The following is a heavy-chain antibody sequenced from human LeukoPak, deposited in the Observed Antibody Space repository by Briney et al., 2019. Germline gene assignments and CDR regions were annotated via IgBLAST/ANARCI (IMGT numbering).Heavy chain of an antibody. CDR2: TSAYDGNT. V-gene: IGHV1-18*01. J-gene: IGHJ3*02. CDR3: ARGDLDSGSYPPRGFYAFDI. Sequence: GASVKVSCKTSGYTFTSYGISWVRQAPGQGLEWMGWTSAYDGNTNHAQKFQGRVTMTTDTSTSTVYMELRSLRSDDTAVYYCARGDLDSGSYPPRGFYAFDIWGQGTMVTVSS. D-gene: IGHD1-26*01. CDR1: GYTFTSYG.